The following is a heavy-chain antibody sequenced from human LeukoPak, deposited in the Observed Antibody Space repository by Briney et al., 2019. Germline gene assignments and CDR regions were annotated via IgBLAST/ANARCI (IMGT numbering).Heavy chain of an antibody. Sequence: SETLSLTCAVYGGSFSGNYWSWIRQPPGKGLEWIGEINHSGSTNYNPSLKSRVTISVDTSKNQFSLKLSSVTAADTAVYYCARDKTYYYDSSGYYPLLYWGQGTLVTVSS. V-gene: IGHV4-34*01. CDR1: GGSFSGNY. CDR3: ARDKTYYYDSSGYYPLLY. CDR2: INHSGST. J-gene: IGHJ4*02. D-gene: IGHD3-22*01.